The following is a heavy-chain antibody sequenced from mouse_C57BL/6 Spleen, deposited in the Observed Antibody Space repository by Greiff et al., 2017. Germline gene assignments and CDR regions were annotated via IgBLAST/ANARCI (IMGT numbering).Heavy chain of an antibody. J-gene: IGHJ3*01. V-gene: IGHV5-16*01. D-gene: IGHD2-4*01. CDR3: ARVAYDYDVWFAY. CDR1: GFTFSDYY. Sequence: DVKLVESEGGLVQPGSSMKLSCTASGFTFSDYYMAWVRQVPEKGLEWVANINYDGSSTYYLDSLKSRFIISRDNAKNILYLQMSSLKSEDTATYYCARVAYDYDVWFAYWGQGTLVTVSA. CDR2: INYDGSST.